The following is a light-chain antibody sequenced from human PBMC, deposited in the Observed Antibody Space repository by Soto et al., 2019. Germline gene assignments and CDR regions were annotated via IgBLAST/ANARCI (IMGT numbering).Light chain of an antibody. CDR1: QTIRSNY. CDR3: EQYGSSPGT. CDR2: GAS. V-gene: IGKV3-20*01. J-gene: IGKJ1*01. Sequence: ETVLTQSPGTLSLSPGERATLSSRASQTIRSNYLAWYRQTPGPAPRLLIYGASNRATGIAGRFSGSGSGTDFTLINSGLEPDDIALYYCEQYGSSPGTFGQGTKVESK.